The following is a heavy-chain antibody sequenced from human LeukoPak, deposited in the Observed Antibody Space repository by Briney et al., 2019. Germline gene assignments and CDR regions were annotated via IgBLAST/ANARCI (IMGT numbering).Heavy chain of an antibody. V-gene: IGHV3-30-3*01. CDR2: SSSDETYK. CDR1: GFTFSSYA. D-gene: IGHD5/OR15-5a*01. CDR3: ARSVSGVWLFDY. Sequence: GVALRLSCAASGFTFSSYAMHWVRQAPGKGLEWVSVSSSDETYKFYADSVRGRFTISRDNSKNRLYLQMSDLRAEDTAVYFCARSVSGVWLFDYWGRGTLVTVSS. J-gene: IGHJ4*02.